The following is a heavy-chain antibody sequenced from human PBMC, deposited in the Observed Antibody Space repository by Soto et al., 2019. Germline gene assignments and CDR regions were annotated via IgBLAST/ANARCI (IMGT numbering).Heavy chain of an antibody. CDR1: GGTFSSDA. Sequence: QVQLVQSGAEARKPGSSVKVSCKASGGTFSSDAISWVRQAPGQGLEWMGGIISMFGTENYSEKFHERVTITAEESTSTAYMEVSTLRSEDTAVYYCARAVDMPTPPLTTWGEGTVVIVSS. J-gene: IGHJ5*02. CDR3: ARAVDMPTPPLTT. D-gene: IGHD3-16*01. V-gene: IGHV1-69*01. CDR2: IISMFGTE.